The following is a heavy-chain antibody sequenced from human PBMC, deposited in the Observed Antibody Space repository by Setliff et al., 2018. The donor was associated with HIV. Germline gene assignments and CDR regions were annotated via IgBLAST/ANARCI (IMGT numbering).Heavy chain of an antibody. CDR2: INHSGST. CDR1: GGSFSGYY. J-gene: IGHJ6*02. CDR3: TRAEQQLPYYYYYGMDV. Sequence: PSETLSLTCAVYGGSFSGYYWSWIRQPPGKGLEWIGEINHSGSTNYNPSLKSRVTISVDTSKNRFSLKLSSVTAADTAVYYCTRAEQQLPYYYYYGMDVWGQGTTVTVSS. D-gene: IGHD6-13*01. V-gene: IGHV4-34*01.